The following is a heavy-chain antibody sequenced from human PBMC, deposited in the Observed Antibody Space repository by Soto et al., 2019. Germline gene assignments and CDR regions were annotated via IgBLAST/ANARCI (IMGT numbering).Heavy chain of an antibody. CDR1: GFTFSTYA. Sequence: GGSLRLSCSASGFTFSTYAMGWVRQAPGKGLEWVSALTDSGGSTYYADSVKGRFTISRDNSRNTLFLQMNSLRAEDTAVYYCAKKSSGNSYFYFDYWGQGALVTVSS. J-gene: IGHJ4*02. CDR2: LTDSGGST. D-gene: IGHD3-22*01. CDR3: AKKSSGNSYFYFDY. V-gene: IGHV3-23*01.